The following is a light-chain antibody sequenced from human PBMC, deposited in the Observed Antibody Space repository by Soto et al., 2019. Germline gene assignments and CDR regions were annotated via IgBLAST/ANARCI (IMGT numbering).Light chain of an antibody. Sequence: QSVLTQPPSASGTPGQRVTISCSGSSSNIGSNTVNWYQQLPGPAPKLLIYSNNQRPSGVPDRFSGSKSGTSASLDISGLQSEDEADYYCAAWDDSLNVYVVFGGGTKLTVL. CDR2: SNN. J-gene: IGLJ2*01. CDR1: SSNIGSNT. CDR3: AAWDDSLNVYVV. V-gene: IGLV1-44*01.